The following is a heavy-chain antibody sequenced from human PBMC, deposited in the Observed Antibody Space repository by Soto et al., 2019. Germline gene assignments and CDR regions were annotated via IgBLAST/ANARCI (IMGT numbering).Heavy chain of an antibody. CDR1: GFTFSSYE. V-gene: IGHV3-48*03. CDR2: ISSSGSTI. CDR3: ARVRRDYVWGSYLVDY. J-gene: IGHJ4*02. Sequence: EVQLVESGGGLVQPGGSLRLSCAASGFTFSSYEMNWVRQAPGKGLEWVSYISSSGSTIYYADSVKGRFTISRDNAKNSLYLQMNSLRAEDTAVYYCARVRRDYVWGSYLVDYWGQGTLVTVSS. D-gene: IGHD3-16*02.